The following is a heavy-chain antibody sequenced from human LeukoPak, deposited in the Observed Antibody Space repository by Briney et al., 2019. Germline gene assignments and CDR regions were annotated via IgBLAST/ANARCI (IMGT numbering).Heavy chain of an antibody. Sequence: PGGSLRLSCAASGFTVSFNYMSWVRQAPGKGLERISVIYSGGSTYYADSVKGRFTISRDDSKNTLYLQMNSLRAEDTAIYYCARAQWRTYSYYYMDDWGKGTTVTVSS. J-gene: IGHJ6*03. D-gene: IGHD6-19*01. CDR2: IYSGGST. CDR3: ARAQWRTYSYYYMDD. CDR1: GFTVSFNY. V-gene: IGHV3-53*01.